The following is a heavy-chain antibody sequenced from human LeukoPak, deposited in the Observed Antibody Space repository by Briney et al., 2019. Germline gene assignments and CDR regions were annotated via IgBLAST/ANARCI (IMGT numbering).Heavy chain of an antibody. CDR2: IYYSGST. Sequence: PSETLSLTCTISGGSISSYYWSWIRQPPGKGLEWIGYIYYSGSTNYNPSLKSRVTISVDTSKNQFSLELSSVTAADTAVYYCARQSVAGFDYWGQGTLVTVSS. CDR1: GGSISSYY. J-gene: IGHJ4*02. CDR3: ARQSVAGFDY. D-gene: IGHD6-19*01. V-gene: IGHV4-59*08.